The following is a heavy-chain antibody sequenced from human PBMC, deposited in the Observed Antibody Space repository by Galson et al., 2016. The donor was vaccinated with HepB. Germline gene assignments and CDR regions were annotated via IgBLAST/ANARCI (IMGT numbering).Heavy chain of an antibody. Sequence: SLRLSCAASGFAFSTYAMHWVRQAPGKGLEWVAIVPYDGSPTFYADSVKGRFTISRENSNSTVYLQMNSLRTEDTALYYCARDARNGWGGGYFDCWGQGSLVTVSS. CDR2: VPYDGSPT. CDR1: GFAFSTYA. D-gene: IGHD6-19*01. J-gene: IGHJ4*02. CDR3: ARDARNGWGGGYFDC. V-gene: IGHV3-30*04.